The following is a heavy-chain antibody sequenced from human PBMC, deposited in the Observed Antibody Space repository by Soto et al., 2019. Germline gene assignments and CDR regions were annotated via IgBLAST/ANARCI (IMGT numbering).Heavy chain of an antibody. V-gene: IGHV1-18*01. CDR2: ISAYNGNT. J-gene: IGHJ4*02. Sequence: ASVKVSCKASGYTFTSYGISWVRQAPGQGPEWMGWISAYNGNTNYAQRLQGRVTMTTDTSTSTAYMELRSLRSDDTAVYYCARAGITIFGVVTIDFDYWGQGTLVTVSS. D-gene: IGHD3-3*01. CDR3: ARAGITIFGVVTIDFDY. CDR1: GYTFTSYG.